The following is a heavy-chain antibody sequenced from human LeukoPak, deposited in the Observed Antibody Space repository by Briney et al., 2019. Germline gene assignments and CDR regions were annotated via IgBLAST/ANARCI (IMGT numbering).Heavy chain of an antibody. CDR3: ARDLMGDYYYMDV. CDR2: IYYSGST. V-gene: IGHV4-59*01. D-gene: IGHD1-26*01. J-gene: IGHJ6*03. Sequence: SETLSLTCTVSGGSISSYYWSWIRQPPGKGLEWIGYIYYSGSTNYNPSLKSRVTISVDTSKNQFSLKLSSVTAADTAVYYCARDLMGDYYYMDVWGKGTTVTVSS. CDR1: GGSISSYY.